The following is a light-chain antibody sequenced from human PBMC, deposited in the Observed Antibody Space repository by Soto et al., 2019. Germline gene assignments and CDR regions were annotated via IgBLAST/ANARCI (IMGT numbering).Light chain of an antibody. CDR3: CSYAGSYV. Sequence: SALTQPRSVSGSPGQSVTISCTGTSSDVGGYNYVSWYQQHPGKAPKLMIYDVSKRPSGVPDRFSGSKSGNTASLTISGLQAEDEADYYCCSYAGSYVFGTGTKVTFL. CDR1: SSDVGGYNY. V-gene: IGLV2-11*01. J-gene: IGLJ1*01. CDR2: DVS.